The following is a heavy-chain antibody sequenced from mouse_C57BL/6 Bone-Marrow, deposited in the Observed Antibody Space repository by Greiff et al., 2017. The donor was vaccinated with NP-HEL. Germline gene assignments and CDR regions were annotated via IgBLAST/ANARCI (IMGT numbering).Heavy chain of an antibody. D-gene: IGHD4-1*01. J-gene: IGHJ2*01. CDR2: INPNNGGT. Sequence: EVQLQQSGPELVKPGASVKISCKASGYTFTDYYMNWVKQSHGKSLEWIGDINPNNGGTSYNQKFKGKATLTVDKSSSTAYMELRSLTSEDSAVYYCARRELEYFDYWGQGTTLTVSS. CDR3: ARRELEYFDY. V-gene: IGHV1-26*01. CDR1: GYTFTDYY.